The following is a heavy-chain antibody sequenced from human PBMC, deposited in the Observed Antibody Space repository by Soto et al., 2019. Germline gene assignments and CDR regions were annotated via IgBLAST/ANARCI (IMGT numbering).Heavy chain of an antibody. D-gene: IGHD6-13*01. CDR2: IYHSGST. CDR1: LGSTGAYS. Sequence: SETLSLTCSFSLGSTGAYSWGWIRQPPGKGLEFPGYIYHSGSTNYNTSLESRVTISVDTSKNQCALKLSSVTAADTAVYYWARAAIPVGAAATTPGYYYGMDVWGQGTTVTVSS. V-gene: IGHV4-59*01. J-gene: IGHJ6*01. CDR3: ARAAIPVGAAATTPGYYYGMDV.